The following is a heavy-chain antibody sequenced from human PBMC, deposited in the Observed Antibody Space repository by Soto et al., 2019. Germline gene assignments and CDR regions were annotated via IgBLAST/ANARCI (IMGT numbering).Heavy chain of an antibody. J-gene: IGHJ6*02. Sequence: ASVKVSCKASGFTFTSSAMQWVRQARGQRLEWIGWIVVGSGNTNYAQKFQGRVTITADESTSTAYMELSSLRSEDTAVYYCARHDCISTSCYYYYYYSMDVWGQGTTVTVSS. CDR3: ARHDCISTSCYYYYYYSMDV. D-gene: IGHD2-2*01. CDR2: IVVGSGNT. V-gene: IGHV1-58*02. CDR1: GFTFTSSA.